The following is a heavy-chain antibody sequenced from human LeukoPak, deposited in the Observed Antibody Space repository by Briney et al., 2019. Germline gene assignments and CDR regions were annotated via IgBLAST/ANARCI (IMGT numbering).Heavy chain of an antibody. V-gene: IGHV3-53*01. Sequence: GGSLRLSCAASGLIFDDYTMHWVRQAPGKGLEWVSVTYSNGRTYYADSVKGRFTISRDISKNTLYLQMNSLRAEDTAVYYCARVLSGRGSLYAYYYYMDVWGKGTTVTISS. D-gene: IGHD3-10*01. CDR3: ARVLSGRGSLYAYYYYMDV. CDR1: GLIFDDYT. CDR2: TYSNGRT. J-gene: IGHJ6*03.